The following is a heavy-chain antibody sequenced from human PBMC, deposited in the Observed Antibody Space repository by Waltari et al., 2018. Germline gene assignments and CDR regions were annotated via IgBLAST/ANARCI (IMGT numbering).Heavy chain of an antibody. CDR1: GGTFSSYA. D-gene: IGHD3-22*01. CDR3: ARDVTYYYDSSGYYY. CDR2: IIPILGIA. V-gene: IGHV1-69*04. J-gene: IGHJ4*02. Sequence: QVQLVQSGAEVKKPGSSVKVSCKASGGTFSSYAISWGRQAPGQGLEWMGRIIPILGIANYAQKFQGRVTITADKSTSTAYMELSSLRSEDTAVYYCARDVTYYYDSSGYYYWGQGTLVTVSS.